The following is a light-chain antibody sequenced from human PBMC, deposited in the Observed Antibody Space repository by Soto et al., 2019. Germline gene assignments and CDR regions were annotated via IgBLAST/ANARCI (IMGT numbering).Light chain of an antibody. CDR2: INSDGSH. V-gene: IGLV4-69*01. CDR1: SGHSTYA. CDR3: QSLGTGIQV. J-gene: IGLJ3*02. Sequence: QPVLTQSPSVSASLGGSVKLTCTLSSGHSTYAIAWHQQQPEKGPRFLMKINSDGSHSKGDGFFDRFSGSSSGAERHLTISSLQSEDEADYYCQSLGTGIQVFGGGTKVTVL.